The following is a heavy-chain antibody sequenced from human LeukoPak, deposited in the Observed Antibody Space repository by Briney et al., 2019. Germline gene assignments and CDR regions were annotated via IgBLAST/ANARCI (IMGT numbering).Heavy chain of an antibody. CDR2: IYYSGST. CDR1: GGSISSYY. CDR3: ARSYDDFWSGYSDACDI. Sequence: KSSETLSLTCTVSGGSISSYYWSWIRQPPGKGLEWIGYIYYSGSTNYNPSLKGRVTVSVDTSKNQFSLKLSSVTAADTAVYYCARSYDDFWSGYSDACDIWGQGTMVTVSS. J-gene: IGHJ3*02. D-gene: IGHD3-3*01. V-gene: IGHV4-59*01.